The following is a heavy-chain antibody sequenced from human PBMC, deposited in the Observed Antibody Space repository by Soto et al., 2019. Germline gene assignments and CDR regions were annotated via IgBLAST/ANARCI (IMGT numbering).Heavy chain of an antibody. J-gene: IGHJ6*02. CDR3: ARVNIVVVPAANYYGMDV. CDR1: GFTISSYS. Sequence: GGSLRLSCAATGFTISSYSMNWVRQAPGKRLEWVSSISSSSSYIYYADAVKGRFTISRDNAKNALYLQMNSLRAEDTAVYYCARVNIVVVPAANYYGMDVWGQGATVTVS. CDR2: ISSSSSYI. D-gene: IGHD2-2*01. V-gene: IGHV3-21*01.